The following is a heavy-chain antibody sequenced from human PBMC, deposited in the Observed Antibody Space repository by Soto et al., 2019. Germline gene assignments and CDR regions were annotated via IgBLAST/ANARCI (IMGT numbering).Heavy chain of an antibody. Sequence: EVQLLESGGGLVQPGGSLRLSCAASGFTFSSYAMSWVRQAPGKGLEWVSAISGSGGSTYYADSVKGRFTISRDKSKNTLYLQMNSLRAEDTAVYYCAKGGIIVVVVAATPYASGAFDIWGQGTMVTVSS. CDR2: ISGSGGST. CDR1: GFTFSSYA. CDR3: AKGGIIVVVVAATPYASGAFDI. D-gene: IGHD2-15*01. V-gene: IGHV3-23*01. J-gene: IGHJ3*02.